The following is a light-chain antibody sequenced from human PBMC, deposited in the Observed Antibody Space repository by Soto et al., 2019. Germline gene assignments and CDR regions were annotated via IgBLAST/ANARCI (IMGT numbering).Light chain of an antibody. CDR1: QSISSS. J-gene: IGKJ2*01. CDR3: EQSYSSPYT. V-gene: IGKV1-39*01. CDR2: DAS. Sequence: DIQMIQSPSSLSASVGDGVTITCRATQSISSSLNWYQQKPGKAPKLLIYDASSLQSGVPSRFSGSGSGTDFTLTITSLQPEDFATYYCEQSYSSPYTFGQGTKLQIK.